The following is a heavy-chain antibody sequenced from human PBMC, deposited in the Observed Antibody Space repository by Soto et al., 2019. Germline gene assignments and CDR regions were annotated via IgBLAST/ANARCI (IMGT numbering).Heavy chain of an antibody. CDR1: GFTFSSYA. Sequence: GSLRLSCAASGFTFSSYAMSWVRQAPGKGLEWVSAISGSGGSTYYADSVKGRFTISRDNSKNTLYLQMNSLRAEDTAVYYCAKIRFDYDFWSGYSHPLDYWGQGTLVTVSS. CDR3: AKIRFDYDFWSGYSHPLDY. CDR2: ISGSGGST. D-gene: IGHD3-3*01. V-gene: IGHV3-23*01. J-gene: IGHJ4*02.